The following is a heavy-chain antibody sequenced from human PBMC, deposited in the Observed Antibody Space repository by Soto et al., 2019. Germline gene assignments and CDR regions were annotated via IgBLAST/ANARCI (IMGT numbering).Heavy chain of an antibody. V-gene: IGHV3-53*01. D-gene: IGHD2-2*01. CDR2: IYTGGSA. CDR3: ARATRYFGSFDY. CDR1: GLTVNDSY. J-gene: IGHJ4*02. Sequence: GGSLRLSCAVSGLTVNDSYMTWVRQAPGKGLEWVSVIYTGGSAYYADSVKGRSTISRDASKNTLYLQVNSLRAEDTAVYYCARATRYFGSFDYWGQGILVTVSS.